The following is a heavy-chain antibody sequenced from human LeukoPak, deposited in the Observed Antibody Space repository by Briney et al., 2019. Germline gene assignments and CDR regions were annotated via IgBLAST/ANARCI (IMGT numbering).Heavy chain of an antibody. J-gene: IGHJ3*02. CDR2: IRYDGSNK. V-gene: IGHV3-30*02. D-gene: IGHD3-22*01. CDR3: ANGYYYDSSGYLDAFDI. Sequence: PGGSLRLSCAASGFTFSSYVMHWVRQAPGKGLEWVAFIRYDGSNKYYADSVKGRFTISRDNSKNTLYLQMNSLRAEDTAVYYCANGYYYDSSGYLDAFDIWGQGTMVTVSS. CDR1: GFTFSSYV.